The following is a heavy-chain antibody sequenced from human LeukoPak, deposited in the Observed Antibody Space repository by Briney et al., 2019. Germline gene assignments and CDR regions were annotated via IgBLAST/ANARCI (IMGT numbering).Heavy chain of an antibody. CDR3: ATAPPPYCSSTSCYPILVSHLYYYGMDV. V-gene: IGHV1-69*13. CDR2: IIPIFGTA. CDR1: GGTFSSYA. D-gene: IGHD2-2*01. Sequence: SVKVSCKASGGTFSSYAISWVRQAPGQGLEWMGGIIPIFGTANYAQKFQGRVTITADESTSTAYMELSSLRSEDTAVYYCATAPPPYCSSTSCYPILVSHLYYYGMDVWGQGTTVTVSS. J-gene: IGHJ6*02.